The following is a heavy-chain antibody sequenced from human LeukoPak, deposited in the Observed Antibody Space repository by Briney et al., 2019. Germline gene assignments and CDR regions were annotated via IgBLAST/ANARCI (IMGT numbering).Heavy chain of an antibody. Sequence: SETLSLTCAVSGGSISSRSSYWGWIRQPPGKGLEWIASISYSGITYYNPSLKGRLTISVDTYKNQFSLRLSSVTAADTAVYYCASRDSSGSSFDYWGQGTLVTVSS. CDR2: ISYSGIT. J-gene: IGHJ4*02. V-gene: IGHV4-39*01. D-gene: IGHD3-22*01. CDR1: GGSISSRSSY. CDR3: ASRDSSGSSFDY.